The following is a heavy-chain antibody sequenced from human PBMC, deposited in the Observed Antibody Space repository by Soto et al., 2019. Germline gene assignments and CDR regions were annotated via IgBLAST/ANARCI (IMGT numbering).Heavy chain of an antibody. CDR2: IWNDGSNK. Sequence: QVQLVESGGGVVQPGRSLKLSCAASGFIFGRFGMHWVRQPPGKGLEWVAVIWNDGSNKLYADSVQGRFTISRDNSKNTRYLEMDSLRAEDTAVYYCARDHESAFGDSVPAGFDYWGQGTLVTVSS. CDR3: ARDHESAFGDSVPAGFDY. V-gene: IGHV3-33*01. J-gene: IGHJ4*02. CDR1: GFIFGRFG. D-gene: IGHD2-21*02.